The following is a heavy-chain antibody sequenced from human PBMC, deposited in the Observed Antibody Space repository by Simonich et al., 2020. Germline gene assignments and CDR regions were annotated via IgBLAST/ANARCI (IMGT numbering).Heavy chain of an antibody. D-gene: IGHD6-13*01. CDR2: ISWMSGSI. CDR3: AKDVAAAGTEYFQH. J-gene: IGHJ1*01. CDR1: GFTFDDYA. Sequence: EVQLVESGGGLVQPGRSLRLSCAASGFTFDDYAMHWVRQAPGKGLEWVSGISWMSGSIGYADSVKGRFTISRDNAKNSLYLQMNSLRAEDTALYYCAKDVAAAGTEYFQHWGQGTLVTVSS. V-gene: IGHV3-9*01.